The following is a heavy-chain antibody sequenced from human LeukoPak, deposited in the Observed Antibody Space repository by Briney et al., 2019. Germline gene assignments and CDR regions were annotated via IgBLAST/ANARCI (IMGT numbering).Heavy chain of an antibody. CDR1: AFTFRSYW. D-gene: IGHD2-8*01. CDR3: ARYXNNVXNAFDX. CDR2: IKEDGSEN. J-gene: IGHJ3*02. V-gene: IGHV3-7*01. Sequence: GGSLRLSCAASAFTFRSYWMSWVRQAPGKGLEWVANIKEDGSENYYVDSVKGRFTISRDNAENSLYLQMNSLRVEDTALYYCARYXNNVXNAFDXXXXGTMXTVSX.